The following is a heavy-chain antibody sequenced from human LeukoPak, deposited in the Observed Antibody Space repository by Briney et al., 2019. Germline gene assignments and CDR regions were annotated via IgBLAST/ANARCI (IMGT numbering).Heavy chain of an antibody. V-gene: IGHV3-23*01. CDR1: GFTFSSYA. CDR2: ISTSGVST. CDR3: ARRGVDSSGYSYAFDI. D-gene: IGHD3-22*01. Sequence: GGSLRLSCAASGFTFSSYAMSWVRQAPGKGLEWVSAISTSGVSTHYADSVKGRFTISIDNSKNTLYLQMNSLRAEDTAVYYCARRGVDSSGYSYAFDIWGQGTMVTVSS. J-gene: IGHJ3*02.